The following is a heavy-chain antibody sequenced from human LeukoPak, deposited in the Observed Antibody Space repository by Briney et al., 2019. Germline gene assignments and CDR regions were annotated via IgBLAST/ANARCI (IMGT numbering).Heavy chain of an antibody. CDR3: AAPETWGDYFDY. J-gene: IGHJ4*02. V-gene: IGHV3-23*01. CDR1: GFTFSSYA. CDR2: ISGSGGST. Sequence: GGSLRLSCAASGFTFSSYAMSWVRQAPGKGLEWVSAISGSGGSTYYADSVKGRFTISRDNSRNTLYLQMNSLRAEDTAVYYCAAPETWGDYFDYWGQGTLVTVSS. D-gene: IGHD3-16*01.